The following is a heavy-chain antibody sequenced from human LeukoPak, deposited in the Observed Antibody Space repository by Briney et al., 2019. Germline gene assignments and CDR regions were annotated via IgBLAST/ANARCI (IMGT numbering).Heavy chain of an antibody. CDR1: GGTFSSYA. CDR2: IIPIFGTA. J-gene: IGHJ4*02. D-gene: IGHD5-18*01. Sequence: SVKVSCKASGGTFSSYAISWVRQAPGQGLEWMGGIIPIFGTANYAQKFQGRVTITADESTSTAYMELSSLRSEDTAVYYCARGEPTAMAWGDWGQGTLVTVSS. V-gene: IGHV1-69*13. CDR3: ARGEPTAMAWGD.